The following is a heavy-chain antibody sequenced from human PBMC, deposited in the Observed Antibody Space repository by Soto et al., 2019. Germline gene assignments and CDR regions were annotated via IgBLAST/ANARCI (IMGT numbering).Heavy chain of an antibody. J-gene: IGHJ4*02. CDR2: ISGYNGNT. CDR3: ATEGQVGY. V-gene: IGHV1-18*01. Sequence: QVQLVQSGAEVKKPGASVKVSCKASGYTFTNYGFSWVRQAPGQGLEWMGWISGYNGNTHYAGRLQGRVTMTTDTSTSTAYMELKSLRYEDTAVYYCATEGQVGYWGQGTPVTVSS. CDR1: GYTFTNYG.